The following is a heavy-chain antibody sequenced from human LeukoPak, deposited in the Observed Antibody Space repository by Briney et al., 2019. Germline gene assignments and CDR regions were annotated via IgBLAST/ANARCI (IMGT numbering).Heavy chain of an antibody. CDR3: ARGKSVASQFDY. D-gene: IGHD5-12*01. J-gene: IGHJ4*02. CDR1: GGSITDYY. CDR2: INHTGST. Sequence: SETLSLTCALSGGSITDYYYNWVRQPPGKGLEWIGEINHTGSTTYNPSLKSRVIIAVDTSKNQFSLKLTSVTAADTAVYYCARGKSVASQFDYWGQGTLVTVSS. V-gene: IGHV4-34*01.